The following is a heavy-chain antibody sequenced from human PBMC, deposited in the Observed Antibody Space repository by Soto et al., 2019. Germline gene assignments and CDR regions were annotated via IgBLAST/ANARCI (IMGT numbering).Heavy chain of an antibody. CDR2: IKQDGSEK. Sequence: PGGSLRLSCAASGFTFSSYWMSWVRQAPGKGLEWVANIKQDGSEKYYVDSVKGRFTISRDNAKNSLYLQMNSLGAEDTAVYYCARELTDSSGYYFVGYWGQGTLVTVSS. V-gene: IGHV3-7*05. CDR3: ARELTDSSGYYFVGY. D-gene: IGHD3-22*01. CDR1: GFTFSSYW. J-gene: IGHJ4*02.